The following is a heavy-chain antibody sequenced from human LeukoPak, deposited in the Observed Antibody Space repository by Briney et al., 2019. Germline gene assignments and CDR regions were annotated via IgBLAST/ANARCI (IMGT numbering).Heavy chain of an antibody. V-gene: IGHV4-38-2*02. CDR2: IYHSGST. D-gene: IGHD2-2*01. Sequence: SETLSLTCTVSGYSISSGYYWGWIRQPPGKGLEWIGSIYHSGSTYYNPSLKSRVTISVDTSKNQFSLKLSSVTAADTAVYYCAREVVVGYYFDYWGQGTLVTVSS. CDR3: AREVVVGYYFDY. CDR1: GYSISSGYY. J-gene: IGHJ4*02.